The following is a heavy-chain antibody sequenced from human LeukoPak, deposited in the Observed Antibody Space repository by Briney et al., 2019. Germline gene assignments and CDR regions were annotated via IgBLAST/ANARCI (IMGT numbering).Heavy chain of an antibody. CDR3: ASVRGYSSGWYASGFDP. J-gene: IGHJ5*02. CDR2: IYHSGST. Sequence: KSSETLSLTCAVSGGSISSGGYSWSWIRQPPGKGLEWIGYIYHSGSTYYNPSLKSRVTISVDRSKNQFSLKLTSVTAAGTAVYYCASVRGYSSGWYASGFDPWGQGTLVTVSS. CDR1: GGSISSGGYS. V-gene: IGHV4-30-2*01. D-gene: IGHD6-19*01.